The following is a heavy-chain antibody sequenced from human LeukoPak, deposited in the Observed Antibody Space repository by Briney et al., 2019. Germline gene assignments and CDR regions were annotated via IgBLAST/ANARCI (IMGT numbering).Heavy chain of an antibody. J-gene: IGHJ6*02. CDR1: GFTFSRYG. CDR2: IRNDGSNK. CDR3: ARDLLPDPSGPYYKRLDYFYFYPLDV. D-gene: IGHD3-10*01. Sequence: PGGSLRLSCAASGFTFSRYGMQWVRLAPGKGLEWVACIRNDGSNKYNADSVKGRFTISRDNSKNTLFLQMNSLRAEDTAVYYCARDLLPDPSGPYYKRLDYFYFYPLDVWGQGITVTVSS. V-gene: IGHV3-30*02.